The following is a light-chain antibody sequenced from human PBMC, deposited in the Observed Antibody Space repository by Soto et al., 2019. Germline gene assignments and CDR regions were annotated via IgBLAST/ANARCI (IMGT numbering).Light chain of an antibody. CDR3: CSYAGSSTYVV. Sequence: QSALTQPASVSGSPGQSITISCTGTSSDVGSYNLVSWYQQHPGKAPKLMIYEVSKRPSGVSNRFSGSKSGNTASLTISGRQAEDEADYYCCSYAGSSTYVVFGGGTKRTVL. CDR2: EVS. V-gene: IGLV2-23*02. CDR1: SSDVGSYNL. J-gene: IGLJ2*01.